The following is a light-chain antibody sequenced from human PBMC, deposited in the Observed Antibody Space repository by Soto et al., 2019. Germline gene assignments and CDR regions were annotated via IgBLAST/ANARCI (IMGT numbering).Light chain of an antibody. J-gene: IGKJ1*01. Sequence: ILMTQSPATLSVSPGERATLSCRASQSVSNNLAWYQQKPGQAPRLLIYDASTRATGIPARFSGSGSGTEFTPTISGLPSEDFAVYYCQQYNNWPPWTFGQGTKVEIK. V-gene: IGKV3-15*01. CDR3: QQYNNWPPWT. CDR2: DAS. CDR1: QSVSNN.